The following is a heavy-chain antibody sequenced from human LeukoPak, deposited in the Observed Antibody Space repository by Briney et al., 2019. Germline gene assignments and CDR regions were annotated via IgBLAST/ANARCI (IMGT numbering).Heavy chain of an antibody. CDR2: ISGSGGSA. D-gene: IGHD1-1*01. V-gene: IGHV3-23*01. CDR3: AKDISTRVGTAHFDY. Sequence: PGGSLRLSCAASGFTFGSYAMSWVRQAPGKGLEWVSTISGSGGSAYYADSVKGRFTISRDNSKSTLYLQMSSPRAEDTAVYYCAKDISTRVGTAHFDYWGQGTLVTVSS. J-gene: IGHJ4*02. CDR1: GFTFGSYA.